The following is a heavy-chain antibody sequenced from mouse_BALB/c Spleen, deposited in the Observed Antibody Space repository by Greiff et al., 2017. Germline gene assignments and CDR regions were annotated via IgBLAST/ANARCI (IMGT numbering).Heavy chain of an antibody. Sequence: VKLVESGPGLVAPSQSLSITCTVSGFSLTSYGVHWVRQPPGKGLEWLGVIWAGGSTNYNSALMSRLSISKDNSKSQGFLKMNSLQTDDTAMYYCASITTVVAPYYAMDYWGQGTSVTVSS. CDR3: ASITTVVAPYYAMDY. D-gene: IGHD1-1*01. CDR1: GFSLTSYG. V-gene: IGHV2-9*02. J-gene: IGHJ4*01. CDR2: IWAGGST.